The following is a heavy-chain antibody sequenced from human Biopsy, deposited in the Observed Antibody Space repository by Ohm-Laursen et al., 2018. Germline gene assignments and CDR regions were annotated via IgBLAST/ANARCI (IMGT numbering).Heavy chain of an antibody. D-gene: IGHD3-22*01. CDR2: VYYTGST. Sequence: TLSLTCPVSRDSMSRYYWSWIRQPPGKGLQWIGYVYYTGSTDYNPSLQSRVTISVDTSKNHFFLSMRSVTPADTAIYYCSRDRGYYSDRTVPGYFDLWGRGTLVTVSS. CDR3: SRDRGYYSDRTVPGYFDL. J-gene: IGHJ2*01. CDR1: RDSMSRYY. V-gene: IGHV4-59*01.